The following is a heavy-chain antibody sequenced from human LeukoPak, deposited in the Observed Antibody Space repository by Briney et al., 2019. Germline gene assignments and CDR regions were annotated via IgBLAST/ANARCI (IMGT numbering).Heavy chain of an antibody. CDR2: IYYSGST. V-gene: IGHV4-38-2*02. Sequence: SETLSLTCTVSGYSISSGYYWSWIRQPPGKGLEWIGYIYYSGSTNYNPSLKSRVTISVDTSKNQFSLKLKSVTAADTAMYYCARDGVVTMELDYWGQGILVTVSA. CDR3: ARDGVVTMELDY. CDR1: GYSISSGYY. D-gene: IGHD3-3*01. J-gene: IGHJ4*02.